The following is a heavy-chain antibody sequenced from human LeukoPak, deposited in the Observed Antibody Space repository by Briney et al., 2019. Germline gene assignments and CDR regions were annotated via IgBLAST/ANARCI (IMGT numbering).Heavy chain of an antibody. V-gene: IGHV1-69*13. Sequence: GASVKVSCKASGGTFSSYAISWVRQAPGQGLEWMGGIIPIFGTANYAQKFQGRVTITADESTSTAYMELSSLRSEDTAVYYCARARGYYGSGAHFDYWGQGTLVTVSS. J-gene: IGHJ4*02. D-gene: IGHD3-10*01. CDR2: IIPIFGTA. CDR3: ARARGYYGSGAHFDY. CDR1: GGTFSSYA.